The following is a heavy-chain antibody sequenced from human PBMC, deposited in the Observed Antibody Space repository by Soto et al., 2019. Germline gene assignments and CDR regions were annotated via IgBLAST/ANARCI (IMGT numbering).Heavy chain of an antibody. CDR2: IKSKTDGGTT. J-gene: IGHJ3*02. CDR3: TTENDYGGNPYDAFDI. D-gene: IGHD4-17*01. V-gene: IGHV3-15*07. CDR1: GFTFSNAW. Sequence: GGSLRLSCAASGFTFSNAWMNWVRQAPGKGLEWVGRIKSKTDGGTTDYAAPVKGRFTISRDDSKNTLYLQMNSLKTEDTAVYYCTTENDYGGNPYDAFDIWGQGTMVTVSS.